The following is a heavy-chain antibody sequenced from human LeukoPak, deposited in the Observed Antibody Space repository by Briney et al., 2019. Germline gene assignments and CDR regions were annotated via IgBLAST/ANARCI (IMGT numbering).Heavy chain of an antibody. V-gene: IGHV4-34*01. CDR1: GGSFSGYY. J-gene: IGHJ4*02. D-gene: IGHD3-22*01. CDR2: INHSGST. Sequence: KPSETLSLTCAVYGGSFSGYYWSWIRQPPGKGLEWIGEINHSGSTNYNPSLKSRVTISVDTSKNQFSLKLSSVTAADTAVYYCASTSHDSSGDDYWGQGTLVTVSS. CDR3: ASTSHDSSGDDY.